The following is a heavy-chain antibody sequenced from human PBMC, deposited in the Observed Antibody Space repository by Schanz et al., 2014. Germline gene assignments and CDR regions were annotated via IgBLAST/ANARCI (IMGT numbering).Heavy chain of an antibody. CDR1: GFKFTDYA. V-gene: IGHV3-23*04. D-gene: IGHD3-10*01. Sequence: VQLVESGGGVVQPGGSLRLSCAASGFKFTDYAMTWVRQAPGKGLEWVATISGSSENTYYADSVKGRVTISRDNSRNTLFLQMRNLRADDTALYYCAKGKSEVRGIILDYWGQGTMVVVSS. J-gene: IGHJ4*02. CDR2: ISGSSENT. CDR3: AKGKSEVRGIILDY.